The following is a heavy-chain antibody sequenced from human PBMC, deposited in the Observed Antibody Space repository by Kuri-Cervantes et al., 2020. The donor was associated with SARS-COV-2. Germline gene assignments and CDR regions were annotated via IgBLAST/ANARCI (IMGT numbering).Heavy chain of an antibody. CDR1: GISLTNSGLA. D-gene: IGHD4-23*01. V-gene: IGHV2-5*05. CDR3: SARGGQYFNH. J-gene: IGHJ1*01. Sequence: SGPTLVKPTQTRTLTCTLSGISLTNSGLAVGWFRQPPGKALEWLGIIYWDDDKLYVQSLENRLTIARDTPQNQVVLTLTNMDPVDTAIYYCSARGGQYFNHWGQGTSVTVSS. CDR2: IYWDDDK.